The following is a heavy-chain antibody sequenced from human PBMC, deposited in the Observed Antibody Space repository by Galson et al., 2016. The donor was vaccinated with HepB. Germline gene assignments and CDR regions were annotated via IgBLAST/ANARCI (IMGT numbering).Heavy chain of an antibody. CDR3: ARGKFDCSGGTCHYYGMDV. J-gene: IGHJ6*02. D-gene: IGHD2-15*01. CDR2: IGTAGDT. CDR1: GLTFSRCD. V-gene: IGHV3-13*01. Sequence: SLRLSCAASGLTFSRCDMHWVRQATGKGLEWVSAIGTAGDTYYPGSVRGRFTISRENSKNSLHLQMNSLTAGDTAVYYCARGKFDCSGGTCHYYGMDVWGQGTTVTVSS.